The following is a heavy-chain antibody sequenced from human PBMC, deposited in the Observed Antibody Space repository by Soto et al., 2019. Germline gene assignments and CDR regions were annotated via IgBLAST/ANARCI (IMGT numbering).Heavy chain of an antibody. V-gene: IGHV4-31*03. CDR3: ARVRGGGPFDD. Sequence: QLQLQESCPGLVKPSQTLSLTGTISGGAISSDGYYWSWIRQQPGKGLEWIGYIYYSGSTYYNPSLKSRVTISVDTSKNQFSLKLSSVTAADTAVYYCARVRGGGPFDDWGQGTLVTVSS. CDR1: GGAISSDGYY. J-gene: IGHJ4*02. CDR2: IYYSGST. D-gene: IGHD1-26*01.